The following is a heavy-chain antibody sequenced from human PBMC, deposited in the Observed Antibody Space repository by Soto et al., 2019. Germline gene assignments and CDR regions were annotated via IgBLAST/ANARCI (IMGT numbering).Heavy chain of an antibody. CDR3: ATARLRFLEWPQPNFDY. Sequence: GASVKVSCKVSGYTLTELSMHWVRQAPGKGLEWLGGFDPEDGETIYAQKFQGRVTMTEDTSTDTAYMELSSLRSEDTAVYYCATARLRFLEWPQPNFDYWGQGTLVTVSS. CDR1: GYTLTELS. D-gene: IGHD3-3*01. J-gene: IGHJ4*02. V-gene: IGHV1-24*01. CDR2: FDPEDGET.